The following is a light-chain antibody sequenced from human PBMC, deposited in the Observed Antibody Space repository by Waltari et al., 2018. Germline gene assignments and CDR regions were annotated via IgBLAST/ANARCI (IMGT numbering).Light chain of an antibody. CDR2: EVT. Sequence: QSALTQPASVSGSPGQSITISCTGTSSDVGGYNYVSWYQQHPGKAPTLVFYEVTLRPPGVSDGSSGSKSCNTASLTISGLQAEDEADYYCSSYTSSSTLGVFGGGTKLTVL. CDR1: SSDVGGYNY. CDR3: SSYTSSSTLGV. J-gene: IGLJ3*02. V-gene: IGLV2-14*01.